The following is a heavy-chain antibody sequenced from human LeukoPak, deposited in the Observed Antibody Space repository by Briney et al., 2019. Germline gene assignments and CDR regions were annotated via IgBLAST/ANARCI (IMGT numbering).Heavy chain of an antibody. CDR3: AREGVYDYVWGSYRPYYFDY. CDR2: INSDRSST. V-gene: IGHV3-74*01. D-gene: IGHD3-16*02. CDR1: GFTFSSYW. Sequence: GGSLSLSCAASGFTFSSYWMHWVRQAPGKGLVWVSCINSDRSSTSYADSVKGRFTISRDNAKNTLYLQMNSLRAEDTAVYYCAREGVYDYVWGSYRPYYFDYWGQGTLVTVSS. J-gene: IGHJ4*02.